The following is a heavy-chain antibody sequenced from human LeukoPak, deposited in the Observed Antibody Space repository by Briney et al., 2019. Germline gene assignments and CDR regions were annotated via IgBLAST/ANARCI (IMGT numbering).Heavy chain of an antibody. CDR2: IYYSGTT. J-gene: IGHJ1*01. V-gene: IGHV4-39*07. CDR3: ASLPNSGSRWYMPVH. CDR1: GGSISSISYH. Sequence: SETLSLTCNVSGGSISSISYHWGWIRQPPGEGLEWIGSIYYSGTTFYKSSLKSRVTISVDTSKNQFSLNLRSVTAADSAVYHCASLPNSGSRWYMPVHWGQGTLVSVSS. D-gene: IGHD2-8*01.